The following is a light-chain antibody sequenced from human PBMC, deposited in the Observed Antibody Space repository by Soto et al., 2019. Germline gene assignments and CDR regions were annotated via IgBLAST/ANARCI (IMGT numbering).Light chain of an antibody. Sequence: QSARTQPPSASGSPGQSVAISCTGTSSDVGGYNYVSWYQQHPGKAPKLMLYEVNKRPSGVPDRFSGSKSGNTASLTVSGLQAEDEADYYCSSYAGSSNVFGTGTKVTVL. J-gene: IGLJ1*01. V-gene: IGLV2-8*01. CDR1: SSDVGGYNY. CDR2: EVN. CDR3: SSYAGSSNV.